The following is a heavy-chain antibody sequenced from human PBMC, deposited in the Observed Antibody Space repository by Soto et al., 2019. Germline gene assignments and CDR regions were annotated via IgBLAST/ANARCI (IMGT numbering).Heavy chain of an antibody. J-gene: IGHJ6*01. Sequence: SQTPCFPCTTSEGSISIYYWSWIRQPPGKGLEWIAYIYYSGSPNYNPSLKSRVTISVDTSRNQVSLKVSSVTAADTAVYYCARDYYYDSSGHPGDYYYGMDVWGQGSTVTVSS. CDR2: IYYSGSP. V-gene: IGHV4-59*01. D-gene: IGHD3-22*01. CDR1: EGSISIYY. CDR3: ARDYYYDSSGHPGDYYYGMDV.